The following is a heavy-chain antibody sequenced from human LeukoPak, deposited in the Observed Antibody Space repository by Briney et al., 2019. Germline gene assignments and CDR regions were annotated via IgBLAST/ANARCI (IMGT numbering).Heavy chain of an antibody. V-gene: IGHV3-30*02. CDR1: GFTFSSYG. CDR2: IRYDGSNK. CDR3: AKAVGGSGSYYSPFDY. J-gene: IGHJ4*02. Sequence: PGGPLRLSCAASGFTFSSYGMHWVRQAPGKGLEWVAFIRYDGSNKYYADSVKGRFTISRDNSKNTLYLQMNSLRAEDTAVYYCAKAVGGSGSYYSPFDYWGQGTLVTVSS. D-gene: IGHD3-10*01.